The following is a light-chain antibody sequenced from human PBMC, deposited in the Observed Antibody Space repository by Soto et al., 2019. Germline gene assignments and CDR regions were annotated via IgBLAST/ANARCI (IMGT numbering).Light chain of an antibody. Sequence: QSVLTQPRSLSGSPGQSVTFSCTGTSGDIGAYNYVSWYQFHPGKAPKMIIYDVNKRPSGVPDRFSGSKSGNTASLTISWLQAEDEADYYCCSYAHTSRVFGGGTKVTVL. V-gene: IGLV2-11*01. J-gene: IGLJ3*02. CDR1: SGDIGAYNY. CDR3: CSYAHTSRV. CDR2: DVN.